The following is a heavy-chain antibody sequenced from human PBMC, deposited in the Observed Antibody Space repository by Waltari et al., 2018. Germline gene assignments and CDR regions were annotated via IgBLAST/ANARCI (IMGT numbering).Heavy chain of an antibody. D-gene: IGHD1-26*01. V-gene: IGHV4-34*01. J-gene: IGHJ5*02. Sequence: QVQLQQWGAGLLKPSETLSLTGAVYGGSFSGFYWHWIRQPPGRGLEWIGEINHSGSTNYNPSLKSRVTIALDTSRNHFSLKLSSVTAADTAVYYCARADRGPRFTSGSSATPDWGPWGQGTLVTGSS. CDR2: INHSGST. CDR1: GGSFSGFY. CDR3: ARADRGPRFTSGSSATPDWGP.